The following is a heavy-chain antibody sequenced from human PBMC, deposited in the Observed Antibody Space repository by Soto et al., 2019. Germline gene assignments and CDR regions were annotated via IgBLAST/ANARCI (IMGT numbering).Heavy chain of an antibody. V-gene: IGHV1-69*01. Sequence: QVQLVQSGAEVKEPGTSVKVSCKASGCTFSTSSFVWVRQGPGQGLEWMGGIIPIFSKTNVAQKFQGRVTCTADEDTRTAYMELSSLRSEDTALYYCARDVVRSSGGDSWGQGTLFTVSS. CDR1: GCTFSTSS. CDR3: ARDVVRSSGGDS. J-gene: IGHJ4*02. CDR2: IIPIFSKT. D-gene: IGHD2-15*01.